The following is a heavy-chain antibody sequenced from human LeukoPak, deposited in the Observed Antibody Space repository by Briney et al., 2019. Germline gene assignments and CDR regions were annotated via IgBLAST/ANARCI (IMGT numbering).Heavy chain of an antibody. CDR1: GFTFSNYW. V-gene: IGHV3-74*01. J-gene: IGHJ4*02. CDR3: ARDVGNFDY. CDR2: INSDGIST. Sequence: PGGSLRLSCAASGFTFSNYWMHWVRQAPGKGLVWVSRINSDGISTGYADSVKGRFTVSRDNAKKTLYRQMNSLRAEDTAVYYCARDVGNFDYWGQGTLVTVSS.